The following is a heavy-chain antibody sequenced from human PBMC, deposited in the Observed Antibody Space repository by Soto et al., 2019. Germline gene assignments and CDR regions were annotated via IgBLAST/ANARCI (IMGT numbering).Heavy chain of an antibody. J-gene: IGHJ6*02. CDR2: IYYSGST. V-gene: IGHV4-61*01. CDR3: ACVGSSASYSTYYYYGMDV. D-gene: IGHD3-10*01. Sequence: SETLSLTCTVSGGSVSSGSYYWSRLRQPPGKGLEWIGYIYYSGSTNYNPALKSRVTISVDMSKTQVSLTLRSVTAAATAVYYCACVGSSASYSTYYYYGMDVWGQGTTVTVSS. CDR1: GGSVSSGSYY.